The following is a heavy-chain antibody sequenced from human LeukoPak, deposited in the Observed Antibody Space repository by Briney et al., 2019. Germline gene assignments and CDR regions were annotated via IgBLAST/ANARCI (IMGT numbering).Heavy chain of an antibody. J-gene: IGHJ5*02. CDR3: ARGVREFFGVVILLGWFDP. Sequence: ASVKVSCKASGCTFTSYAMHWVRQAPGQRLEWMGWINAGNGNTKYSQKFQGRVTITRDTSASTAYMELSSLRSEDTAVYYCARGVREFFGVVILLGWFDPWGQGTLVTVSS. V-gene: IGHV1-3*01. CDR2: INAGNGNT. D-gene: IGHD3-3*01. CDR1: GCTFTSYA.